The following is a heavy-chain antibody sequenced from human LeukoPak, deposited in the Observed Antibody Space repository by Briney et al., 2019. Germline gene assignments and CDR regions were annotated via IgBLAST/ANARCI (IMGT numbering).Heavy chain of an antibody. J-gene: IGHJ6*03. CDR2: ISSSGSTI. Sequence: GGSLRLSCAASGFTFSDYYMSWIRQAPGEGLEWVSYISSSGSTIYYADSVKGRFTISRDNAKNSLYLQMNSLRAEDTAVYYCARDRGYYYYYYMDVWGKGTTVTVSS. V-gene: IGHV3-11*01. CDR1: GFTFSDYY. CDR3: ARDRGYYYYYYMDV.